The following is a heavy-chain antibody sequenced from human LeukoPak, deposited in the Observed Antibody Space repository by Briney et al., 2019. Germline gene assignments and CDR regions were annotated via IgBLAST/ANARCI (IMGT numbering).Heavy chain of an antibody. CDR3: ARRGITMIVVVD. V-gene: IGHV3-48*04. CDR2: ISSSGSTI. CDR1: GFTFSNYG. Sequence: GGSLRLSCAASGFTFSNYGMNWVRQAPGKGLEWVSYISSSGSTIYYADSVKGRFTISRDNAKNSLYLQMNSLRAEDTAVYYCARRGITMIVVVDWGQGTLVTVSS. J-gene: IGHJ4*02. D-gene: IGHD3-22*01.